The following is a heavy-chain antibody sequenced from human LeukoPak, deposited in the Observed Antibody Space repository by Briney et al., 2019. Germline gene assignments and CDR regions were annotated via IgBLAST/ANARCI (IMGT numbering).Heavy chain of an antibody. CDR3: ARVSSSWYRNWFDP. D-gene: IGHD6-13*01. Sequence: GASVKVSCKASGYTFTSYGISWVRQAPGQGLEWMGWISAYNGNTNYAQKLQGRVTMTTDTSTSTAYMELRSLRSDDTAVYYCARVSSSWYRNWFDPWGQGTLVTVSS. V-gene: IGHV1-18*01. CDR1: GYTFTSYG. J-gene: IGHJ5*02. CDR2: ISAYNGNT.